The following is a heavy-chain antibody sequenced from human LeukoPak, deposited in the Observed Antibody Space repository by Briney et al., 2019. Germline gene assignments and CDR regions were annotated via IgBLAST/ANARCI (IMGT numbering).Heavy chain of an antibody. CDR2: IYYSGST. CDR1: GVSISSGGYY. CDR3: ARQSWITAARVYFDY. Sequence: PSQTLSLTCTVSGVSISSGGYYWRWIRQHPGKGLEWIGYIYYSGSTYYNPSLKSRVTISVDTSKNQFSLKLSSVTAADTAVYYCARQSWITAARVYFDYWGQGTLVTVSS. D-gene: IGHD6-6*01. J-gene: IGHJ4*02. V-gene: IGHV4-31*03.